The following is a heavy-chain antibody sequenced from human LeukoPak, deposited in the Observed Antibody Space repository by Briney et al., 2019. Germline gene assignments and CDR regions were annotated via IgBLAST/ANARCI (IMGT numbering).Heavy chain of an antibody. CDR3: ARGGPYYDSSGYYYEWFDP. V-gene: IGHV1-2*02. D-gene: IGHD3-22*01. CDR1: GYTFTVYY. Sequence: GASVTVSFTASGYTFTVYYMHWVRQAPGQGREGMGWINPNSGGTNYAQKFQGRVTMTRDTSISTAYMELSRLRSDDTAVYYCARGGPYYDSSGYYYEWFDPWGRGTLVTAPS. CDR2: INPNSGGT. J-gene: IGHJ5*02.